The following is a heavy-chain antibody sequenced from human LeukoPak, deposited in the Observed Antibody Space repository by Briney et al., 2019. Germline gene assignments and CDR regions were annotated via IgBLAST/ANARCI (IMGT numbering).Heavy chain of an antibody. CDR2: ISSSGSTI. J-gene: IGHJ6*02. CDR3: ARVVRWGSSGSPYYYYGMDV. V-gene: IGHV3-11*01. Sequence: GGSLRLSCAASGFTFSDYYMSWIRQAPGKGLEWVSYISSSGSTIYYADSVKGRFTISRDNAKNSLYLQMNSLRAEDTAVYYCARVVRWGSSGSPYYYYGMDVWGQGTTVTVSS. D-gene: IGHD1-26*01. CDR1: GFTFSDYY.